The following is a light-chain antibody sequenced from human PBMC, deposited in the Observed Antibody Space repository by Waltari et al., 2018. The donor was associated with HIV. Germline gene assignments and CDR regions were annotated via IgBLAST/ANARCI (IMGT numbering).Light chain of an antibody. CDR1: SSNIGRNT. V-gene: IGLV1-44*01. CDR2: SNK. J-gene: IGLJ7*01. Sequence: QSVLTQPPSASGTPGQRVTISRSASSSNIGRNTVNWYQQLPGTAPKLLIYSNKQRPSGVPDRFSGSKSGTSASLAISGLQSEDEADYYCAAWDDSLNGPVFGGGTQLTVL. CDR3: AAWDDSLNGPV.